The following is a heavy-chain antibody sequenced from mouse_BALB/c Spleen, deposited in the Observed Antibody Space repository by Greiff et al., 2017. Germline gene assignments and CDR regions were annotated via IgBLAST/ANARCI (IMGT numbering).Heavy chain of an antibody. D-gene: IGHD4-1*01. CDR1: GFSLTSYG. CDR3: ARDQTGTAWFAY. CDR2: IWAGGST. Sequence: VKVVESGPGLVAPSQSLSITCTVSGFSLTSYGVHWVRQPPGKGLEWLGVIWAGGSTNYNSALMSRLSISKDNSKSQVFLKMNSLQTDDTAMYYCARDQTGTAWFAYWGQGTLVTVSA. V-gene: IGHV2-9*02. J-gene: IGHJ3*01.